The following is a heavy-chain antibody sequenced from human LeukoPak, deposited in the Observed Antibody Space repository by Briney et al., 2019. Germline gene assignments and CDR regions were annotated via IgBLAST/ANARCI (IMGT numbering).Heavy chain of an antibody. V-gene: IGHV3-23*01. CDR1: GFTFSSYA. CDR2: ISGSGGST. CDR3: AKDLDSSLSLFDY. D-gene: IGHD6-13*01. J-gene: IGHJ4*02. Sequence: GGSLRLSCAASGFTFSSYAMSWVRQAPGKGLEWVSPISGSGGSTYYADPVKGRFTTSRYNATNSPYLQMNSLRAEDTALYYCAKDLDSSLSLFDYWGQGTLVTVSS.